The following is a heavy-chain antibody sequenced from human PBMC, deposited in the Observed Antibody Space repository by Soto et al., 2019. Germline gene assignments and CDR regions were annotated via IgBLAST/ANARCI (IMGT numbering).Heavy chain of an antibody. CDR1: GFTFSSYG. Sequence: VQLVESGGGVVQPGRSLRLSCAASGFTFSSYGMHWVRQAPGKGLEWVAVISYDGSNKYYADSVKGRFTISRDNSKNTLYLQMNSLRAEDTAVYYCAKDLTMIVVVITPYFDYWGQGTLVTVS. CDR3: AKDLTMIVVVITPYFDY. CDR2: ISYDGSNK. V-gene: IGHV3-30*18. D-gene: IGHD3-22*01. J-gene: IGHJ4*02.